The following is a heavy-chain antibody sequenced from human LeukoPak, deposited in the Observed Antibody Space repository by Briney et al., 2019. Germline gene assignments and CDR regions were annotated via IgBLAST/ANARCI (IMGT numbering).Heavy chain of an antibody. J-gene: IGHJ3*02. CDR3: ARWRIMVRGVVPHDAFDI. V-gene: IGHV6-1*01. Sequence: SQTLSLTCAISGDSVSSNSASWNWIRQSPSRGLEWLGRTYYRSKWYNDYSLSVKSRITITPDTSKNQFSLQLNSVTPEDTAVYYCARWRIMVRGVVPHDAFDIWGQGTMVTVSS. CDR1: GDSVSSNSAS. D-gene: IGHD3-10*01. CDR2: TYYRSKWYN.